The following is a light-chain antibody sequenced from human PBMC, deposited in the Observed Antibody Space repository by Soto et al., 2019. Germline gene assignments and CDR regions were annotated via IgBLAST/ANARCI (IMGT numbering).Light chain of an antibody. CDR3: QQYSTFPLT. CDR1: QSISNW. CDR2: DAS. Sequence: DIQMTQSPSTLSASVGDRVTITCRASQSISNWLAWYQQKPGGAPKLLIYDASSLQSALPSRFSGRGSGADFTLTITGLQPDDFATYYCQQYSTFPLTFGQGTRLEN. J-gene: IGKJ5*01. V-gene: IGKV1-5*01.